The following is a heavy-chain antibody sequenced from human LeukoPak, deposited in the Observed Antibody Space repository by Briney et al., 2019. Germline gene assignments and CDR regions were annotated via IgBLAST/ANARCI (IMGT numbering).Heavy chain of an antibody. D-gene: IGHD5-18*01. V-gene: IGHV3-48*03. Sequence: GGSLRPSCAASGFTFSSYEMIWVRRAPGKGLEWVSYISSSSSSIYYADSVKGRFTISRDNGKNSLYLQMNSLRAEDTAVYYCARVRGYSYGSAPDYWGQGTLVTVSS. CDR3: ARVRGYSYGSAPDY. CDR2: ISSSSSSI. J-gene: IGHJ4*02. CDR1: GFTFSSYE.